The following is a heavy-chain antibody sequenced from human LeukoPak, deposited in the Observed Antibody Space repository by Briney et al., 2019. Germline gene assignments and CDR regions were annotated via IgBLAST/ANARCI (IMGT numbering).Heavy chain of an antibody. J-gene: IGHJ4*02. CDR2: ISYDGSNK. CDR3: ARDPLNAHCSSTSCYTLWY. V-gene: IGHV3-30-3*01. Sequence: GGSLRLSCAASGFTFSSYAMPWVRQAPGKGLEWVAVISYDGSNKYYADSVKGRFTISRDNSKNTLYLQMNSLRAEDTAVYYCARDPLNAHCSSTSCYTLWYWGQGTLVTVSS. D-gene: IGHD2-2*02. CDR1: GFTFSSYA.